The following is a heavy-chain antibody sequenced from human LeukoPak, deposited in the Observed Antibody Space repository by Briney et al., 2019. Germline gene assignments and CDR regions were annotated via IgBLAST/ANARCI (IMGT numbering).Heavy chain of an antibody. Sequence: GGSLRLSCAASGFTFSSYAMHWVRQAPGKGLEWVAVISYDGSNKYYADSVKGRFTISRDNSKNTLYLQMNSLRAEDTAVYYCAREVAVVPAAVGRPYVDYWGQGTPVTVSS. CDR3: AREVAVVPAAVGRPYVDY. CDR2: ISYDGSNK. CDR1: GFTFSSYA. J-gene: IGHJ4*02. D-gene: IGHD2-2*01. V-gene: IGHV3-30*04.